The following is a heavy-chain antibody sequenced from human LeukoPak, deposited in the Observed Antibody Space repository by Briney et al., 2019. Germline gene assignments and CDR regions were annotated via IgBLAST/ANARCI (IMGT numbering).Heavy chain of an antibody. CDR1: ALTFNSFG. J-gene: IGHJ4*02. CDR3: ARDVRIYYYDSSPDY. CDR2: IGHDGINK. D-gene: IGHD3-22*01. Sequence: PGGSLRLSCAPSALTFNSFGMGWVRQAPGKGLEWVAYIGHDGINKYYADSVKGRFTISRDSSKNTLHLQMNSLRAEDTAVYYCARDVRIYYYDSSPDYWGQGTLVTVSS. V-gene: IGHV3-30*02.